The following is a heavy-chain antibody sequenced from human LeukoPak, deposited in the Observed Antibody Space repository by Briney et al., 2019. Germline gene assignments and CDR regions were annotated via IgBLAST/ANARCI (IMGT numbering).Heavy chain of an antibody. CDR3: ARGPGSSWHFDY. V-gene: IGHV3-53*01. CDR2: IYSGGYT. D-gene: IGHD6-13*01. Sequence: GGSLRLSCAASGFTVSSNYMSWVRQAPGKGLEWVSVIYSGGYTYYSDSVKGRFTISRDSSKNTLYLQMNSLRAEDTAVYYCARGPGSSWHFDYWGQGTLVTVSS. CDR1: GFTVSSNY. J-gene: IGHJ4*02.